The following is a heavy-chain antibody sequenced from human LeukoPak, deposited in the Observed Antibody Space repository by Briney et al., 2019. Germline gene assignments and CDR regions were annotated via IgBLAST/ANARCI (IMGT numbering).Heavy chain of an antibody. CDR3: ARQGIWGFDY. CDR1: GGSFSPYY. V-gene: IGHV4-59*01. Sequence: SETLSLTCAVSGGSFSPYYWTWIRQPPGKGLEWIGYIYYSGSTNYNPSLKSRVTISVDTSKNQFSLKLSSVTAADTAVYYCARQGIWGFDYWGQGTLVTVSS. J-gene: IGHJ4*02. CDR2: IYYSGST. D-gene: IGHD3-16*01.